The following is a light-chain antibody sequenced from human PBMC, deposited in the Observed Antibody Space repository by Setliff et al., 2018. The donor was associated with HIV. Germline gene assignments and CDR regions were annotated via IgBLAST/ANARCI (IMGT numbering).Light chain of an antibody. CDR2: GVS. J-gene: IGLJ2*01. V-gene: IGLV2-14*03. Sequence: QSALAQPASVSGSPGQSITISCTGTSSDVGGYNYVSWYQQHPGKAPKLMIYGVSNRPSGVSNRFSGSKSGNTASLTISGLQAEDEADYYCSSYTSSSTLEVVFGGGTKVTVL. CDR3: SSYTSSSTLEVV. CDR1: SSDVGGYNY.